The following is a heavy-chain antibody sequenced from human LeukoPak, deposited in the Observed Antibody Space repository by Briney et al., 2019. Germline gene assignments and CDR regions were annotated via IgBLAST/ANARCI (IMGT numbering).Heavy chain of an antibody. CDR3: ARDNNFDY. V-gene: IGHV4-59*01. CDR2: IYYSGST. Sequence: PSETLSLTCTVSGGSISSYYWSWIRQPPGKGLEWIGYIYYSGSTNYNPSLKSRVTISVDTSKNQFSLKLSSVTAADTAVYYCARDNNFDYWGQGTPVTVSS. J-gene: IGHJ4*02. CDR1: GGSISSYY.